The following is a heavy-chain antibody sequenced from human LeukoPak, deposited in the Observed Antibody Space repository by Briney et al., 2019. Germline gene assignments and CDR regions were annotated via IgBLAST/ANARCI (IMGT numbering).Heavy chain of an antibody. V-gene: IGHV1-46*01. Sequence: ASVKVSCKASGYTFTSYYMHWVRQAPGQGLEWMGIINPSGGSTSYAQKFQGRVTMTRDMSTSIVYMELSSLSSEDTAVYYCAREVAAAGSWFDPWGQGTLVTVSS. J-gene: IGHJ5*02. CDR2: INPSGGST. D-gene: IGHD6-13*01. CDR3: AREVAAAGSWFDP. CDR1: GYTFTSYY.